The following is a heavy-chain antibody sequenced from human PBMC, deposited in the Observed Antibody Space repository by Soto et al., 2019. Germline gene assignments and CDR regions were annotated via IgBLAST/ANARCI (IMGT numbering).Heavy chain of an antibody. CDR3: AKDSYGMDV. V-gene: IGHV3-30*18. Sequence: GGSLRLSCAVAGFTFSSYGMHWVRQAPGKGLEWVAVISYDGSNKYYADSVKGRFTISRDNSKNTLYLQMNSLRAEDTAVYYCAKDSYGMDVWGQGTTVTVSS. CDR2: ISYDGSNK. J-gene: IGHJ6*02. CDR1: GFTFSSYG.